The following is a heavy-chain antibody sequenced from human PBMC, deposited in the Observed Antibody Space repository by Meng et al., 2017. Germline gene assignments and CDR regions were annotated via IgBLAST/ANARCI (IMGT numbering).Heavy chain of an antibody. Sequence: EVQLVQSWAEVKKPGATVKIYCKVSGYAFTDSYMHWVQQAPGKGLEWMGLVDPEDGETIYAEKFQGRVTITADTSTDTAYMELSSLRSEDTAVYDCATDRDRDRHFQHWGQGTLVTVSS. CDR1: GYAFTDSY. V-gene: IGHV1-69-2*01. CDR2: VDPEDGET. D-gene: IGHD2-15*01. CDR3: ATDRDRDRHFQH. J-gene: IGHJ1*01.